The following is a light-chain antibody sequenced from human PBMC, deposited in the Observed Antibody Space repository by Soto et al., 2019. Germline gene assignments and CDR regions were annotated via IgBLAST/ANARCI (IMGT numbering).Light chain of an antibody. CDR3: AAWDDSLKV. CDR2: SNN. CDR1: SSNIGSNT. J-gene: IGLJ3*02. V-gene: IGLV1-44*01. Sequence: QSVLTQPTSASGTPGQRVTISCSGSSSNIGSNTVNWYQQLPGTAPKLLIYSNNQRPSGVPDRFSGSKSGTSASLAISGLQSEDEADYYCAAWDDSLKVFGGGTKLTVL.